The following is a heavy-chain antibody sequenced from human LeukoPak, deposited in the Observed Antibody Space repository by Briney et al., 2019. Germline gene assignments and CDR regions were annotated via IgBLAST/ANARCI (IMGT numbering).Heavy chain of an antibody. J-gene: IGHJ4*02. D-gene: IGHD2-21*01. Sequence: GGSLRLSCAASGFTFNTYAMSWVRQAPGKGLEWVSGISGRGGSIYYGDSVKGRFTISRDNSKNTGYLQMDNLRIDDTAVYYCAKDQVVRYLDLWGQGTLVTVSS. CDR3: AKDQVVRYLDL. V-gene: IGHV3-23*01. CDR1: GFTFNTYA. CDR2: ISGRGGSI.